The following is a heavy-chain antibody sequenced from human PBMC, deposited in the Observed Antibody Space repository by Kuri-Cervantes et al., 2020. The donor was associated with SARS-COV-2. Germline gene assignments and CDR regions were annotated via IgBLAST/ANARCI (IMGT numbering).Heavy chain of an antibody. CDR2: IGCNSVNI. J-gene: IGHJ3*02. V-gene: IGHV3-9*01. Sequence: GGSLRLCSAASGFTFDDYAIHRVRQAPGKGLEWVSHIGCNSVNISYVYSVKGRFTISRDIAKNSLYPQMNSLRAEDTAVYYCAKDYYDSSGYYDAFDIWGQGTMVTVSS. CDR1: GFTFDDYA. D-gene: IGHD3-22*01. CDR3: AKDYYDSSGYYDAFDI.